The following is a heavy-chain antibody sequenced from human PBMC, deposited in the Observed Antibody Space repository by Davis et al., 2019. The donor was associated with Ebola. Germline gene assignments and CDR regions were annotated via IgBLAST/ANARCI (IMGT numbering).Heavy chain of an antibody. D-gene: IGHD3-10*01. J-gene: IGHJ6*02. CDR3: ARGGTYYLV. CDR1: GGSISSYY. Sequence: PSETLSLTCTVSGGSISSYYWSWFRQPPGKGLEWIGEINYSGSTKYNSSLYSRVTMSVDRSKNQLSLKLSSVTAADTAVYYCARGGTYYLVWGQGTTVTVSS. CDR2: INYSGST. V-gene: IGHV4-34*01.